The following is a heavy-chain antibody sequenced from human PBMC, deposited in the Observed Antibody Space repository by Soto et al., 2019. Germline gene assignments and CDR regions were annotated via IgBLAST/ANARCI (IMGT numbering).Heavy chain of an antibody. D-gene: IGHD6-19*01. CDR1: GGSISSYY. CDR2: IYYSGST. Sequence: SQTLSLTCTVSGGSISSYYWSWIRQPPGKGLEWIGYIYYSGSTNYNPSLKSRVTISVDTSKNQFSLKLSSVTAADTAVYYCASTAHSSGWYSGGFDYWGQGTLVTVSS. CDR3: ASTAHSSGWYSGGFDY. J-gene: IGHJ4*02. V-gene: IGHV4-59*01.